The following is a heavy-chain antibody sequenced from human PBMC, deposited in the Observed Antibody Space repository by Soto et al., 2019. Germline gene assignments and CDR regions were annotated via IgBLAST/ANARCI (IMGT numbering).Heavy chain of an antibody. CDR3: ARSGPDRYCSTTSCSVFDY. V-gene: IGHV1-8*01. Sequence: QVQLVQSGAEVKKPGASVKVSCKASGYTFTSYDINWVRQATGQGLEWMGWMNPNTGNTDFAQKFQGIVTMTRNTSISTAYMELSSLRSEDTSVYYCARSGPDRYCSTTSCSVFDYWGQGTLVTVSS. CDR2: MNPNTGNT. D-gene: IGHD2-2*01. CDR1: GYTFTSYD. J-gene: IGHJ4*02.